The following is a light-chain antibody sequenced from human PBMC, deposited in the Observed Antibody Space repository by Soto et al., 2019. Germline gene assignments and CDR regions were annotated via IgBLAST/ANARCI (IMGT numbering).Light chain of an antibody. J-gene: IGKJ1*01. CDR3: QQYRTSPWT. Sequence: ESVLTQSPGTLSLSPGERATLSCRASQSVSNNYLAWYHQKPGRAPRLVIYGASSRATGIPDRLSGSGSGAEFTLTRRSLEPGEFAVDYCQQYRTSPWTLVQVTRAEIK. V-gene: IGKV3-20*01. CDR2: GAS. CDR1: QSVSNNY.